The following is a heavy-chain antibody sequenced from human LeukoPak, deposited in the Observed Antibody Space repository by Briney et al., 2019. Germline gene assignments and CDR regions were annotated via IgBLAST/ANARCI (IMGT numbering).Heavy chain of an antibody. J-gene: IGHJ5*02. CDR3: AGGVGYCSSTSCYGGWFDP. Sequence: GGSLRLSCAASGFIVSTNYMSWVRQAPGKGLEWVSAISGSGGSTYYADSVKGRLTISRDNSKNTLYLQMNSLRAEDTAVYYCAGGVGYCSSTSCYGGWFDPWGQGTLVTVSS. D-gene: IGHD2-2*01. CDR1: GFIVSTNY. V-gene: IGHV3-23*01. CDR2: ISGSGGST.